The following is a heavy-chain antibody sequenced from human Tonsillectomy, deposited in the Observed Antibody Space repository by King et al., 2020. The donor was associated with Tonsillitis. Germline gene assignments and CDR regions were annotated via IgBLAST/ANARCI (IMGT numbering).Heavy chain of an antibody. Sequence: HVQLVESGGGVVQPGGSLRLSCAASGFTFSIYAMHWVRQAPGKGLEWVAFIRYDGSNKYYADSVKGRFLISRDNSKNTLYLQMNSLRAEDTAVYYCASRNDPYYDTSGYLGDYWGQGTLVTVSS. D-gene: IGHD3-22*01. CDR3: ASRNDPYYDTSGYLGDY. V-gene: IGHV3-30*02. CDR1: GFTFSIYA. J-gene: IGHJ4*02. CDR2: IRYDGSNK.